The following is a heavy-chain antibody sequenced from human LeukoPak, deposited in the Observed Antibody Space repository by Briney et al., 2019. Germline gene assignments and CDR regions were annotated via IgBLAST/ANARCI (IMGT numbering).Heavy chain of an antibody. CDR1: GYTFTSYA. J-gene: IGHJ4*02. D-gene: IGHD3-22*01. CDR3: ARWATYYYDSSGYYPPKYYFDY. V-gene: IGHV1-69*04. Sequence: GASVKVSCKASGYTFTSYAISWVRQAPGQGLEWMGRIIPILGIANYAQKFQGRVTITADKSTSTAYMELSSLRSEDTAVYYCARWATYYYDSSGYYPPKYYFDYWGQGTLVTVSS. CDR2: IIPILGIA.